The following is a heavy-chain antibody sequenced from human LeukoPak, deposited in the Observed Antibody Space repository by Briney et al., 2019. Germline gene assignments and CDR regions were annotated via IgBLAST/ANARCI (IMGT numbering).Heavy chain of an antibody. CDR1: GGSISSYY. CDR3: ARVKRIFGVVNYFDF. V-gene: IGHV4-34*01. J-gene: IGHJ4*02. CDR2: INHSGST. D-gene: IGHD3-3*01. Sequence: SETLSLTCTVSGGSISSYYWSWIRQPPGKGLEWIGEINHSGSTNYNPSLKRRVTISVDTSKNQFSLKLSSVTAADTAVYYCARVKRIFGVVNYFDFWGQGTLVTASS.